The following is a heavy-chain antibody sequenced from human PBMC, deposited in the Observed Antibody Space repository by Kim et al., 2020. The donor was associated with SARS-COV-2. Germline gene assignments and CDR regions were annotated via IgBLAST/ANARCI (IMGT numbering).Heavy chain of an antibody. CDR2: MNPNSGNT. D-gene: IGHD2-2*01. V-gene: IGHV1-8*01. CDR3: ARGYCSSTSCTLYYYYYGMDV. J-gene: IGHJ6*02. Sequence: ASVKVSCKASGYTFTSYDINWVRQATGQGLEWMGWMNPNSGNTGYAQKFQGRVTMTRNTSISTAYMELSSLRSEDTAVYYCARGYCSSTSCTLYYYYYGMDVWGQGTTVTVSS. CDR1: GYTFTSYD.